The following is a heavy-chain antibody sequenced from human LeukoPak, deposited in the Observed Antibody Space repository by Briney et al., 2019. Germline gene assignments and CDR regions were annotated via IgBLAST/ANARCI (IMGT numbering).Heavy chain of an antibody. Sequence: ASVKVSCKASGYTFTGYYMHWVRQAPGQGLEWMGWINPNSGGTNYAQKFQGRVTMTRDTSISTAYMELSRLRSDDTAVYYCARVAPLNYYDSSAYTFDPWGQGTLVTVSS. V-gene: IGHV1-2*02. CDR2: INPNSGGT. J-gene: IGHJ5*02. CDR1: GYTFTGYY. D-gene: IGHD3-22*01. CDR3: ARVAPLNYYDSSAYTFDP.